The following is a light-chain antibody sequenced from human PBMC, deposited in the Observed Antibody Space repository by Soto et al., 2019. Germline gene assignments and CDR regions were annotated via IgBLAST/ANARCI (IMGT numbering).Light chain of an antibody. CDR3: CSYAGSYTYV. CDR1: SSDVGGYNY. V-gene: IGLV2-11*01. CDR2: YVS. J-gene: IGLJ1*01. Sequence: QSALTQPRSVSGSPGQSVTISCTGTSSDVGGYNYVSWYQQHPGKAPKLMIYYVSKRPSGVPDRFSGSKSGNTASLTISGLKAEDEADYCCCSYAGSYTYVFGTGTKLTVL.